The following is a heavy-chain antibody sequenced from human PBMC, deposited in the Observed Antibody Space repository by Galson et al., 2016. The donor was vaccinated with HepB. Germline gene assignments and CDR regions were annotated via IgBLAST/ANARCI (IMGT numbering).Heavy chain of an antibody. Sequence: TLSLTCAVSGASITSGGYSWTWIRQPPGAGLEWIGYLSHGGVTHYNSSLKSRVPISGDRSKNQFSVSLNSVTAAGTAVYFCAGLPTYYDLSKGFTDYWGPGTLVTVSS. CDR3: AGLPTYYDLSKGFTDY. CDR1: GASITSGGYS. CDR2: LSHGGVT. J-gene: IGHJ4*02. D-gene: IGHD3-3*01. V-gene: IGHV4-30-2*01.